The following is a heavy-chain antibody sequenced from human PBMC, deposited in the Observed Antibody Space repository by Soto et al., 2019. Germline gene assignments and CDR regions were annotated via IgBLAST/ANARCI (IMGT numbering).Heavy chain of an antibody. Sequence: QVQLVESGGGVVQPGRSLRLSCAASEFTFSSYAMHWVRQAPGKGLEWVAVISYDGSNKYYADSVKGRFTISRDNSKNTLYLQMNSLRADDTAVYYCARDPVLAFVAAYYFDYWGQGTLVTVSS. CDR1: EFTFSSYA. V-gene: IGHV3-30-3*01. CDR2: ISYDGSNK. CDR3: ARDPVLAFVAAYYFDY. D-gene: IGHD6-19*01. J-gene: IGHJ4*02.